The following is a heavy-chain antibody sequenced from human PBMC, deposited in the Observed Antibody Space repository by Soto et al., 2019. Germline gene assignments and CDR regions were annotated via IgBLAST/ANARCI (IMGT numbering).Heavy chain of an antibody. Sequence: QVQLVESGGGLVKPGGSLRLSCAASGFTFSAYYMSWIRQAPGKGLEWVSYISSSGNTRYYVDSVKGRFTISRDNAKNSLYLQMNSLKSEDTAVYYCATWIQKFDYWGQGTLVTVSS. CDR3: ATWIQKFDY. V-gene: IGHV3-11*01. J-gene: IGHJ4*02. CDR1: GFTFSAYY. D-gene: IGHD5-18*01. CDR2: ISSSGNTR.